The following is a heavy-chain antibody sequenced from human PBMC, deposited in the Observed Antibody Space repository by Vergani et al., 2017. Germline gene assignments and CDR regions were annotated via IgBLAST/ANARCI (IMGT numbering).Heavy chain of an antibody. V-gene: IGHV3-30*02. CDR3: EKHFRGWDIDY. CDR2: IQFDGSNQ. D-gene: IGHD1-26*01. Sequence: QVQLVESGGGVVQRGGSLRLSCATSGFTLSNYDMQWIRQGPGKGLEFVAFIQFDGSNQYYADSVKGRFTLSRDFSKTTLYLQMNSLRTDDTATYYCEKHFRGWDIDYRGQGTQVIVSS. J-gene: IGHJ4*02. CDR1: GFTLSNYD.